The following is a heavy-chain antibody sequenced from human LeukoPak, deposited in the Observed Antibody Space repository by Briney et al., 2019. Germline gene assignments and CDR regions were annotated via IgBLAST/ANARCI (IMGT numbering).Heavy chain of an antibody. D-gene: IGHD1-20*01. Sequence: GGSLRLSCAASGFTFSSYWMSWVRQAPGKGLEWAANIKQDGSEKYYVDSVKGRFTISRDNAKNSLYLQMNSLRAEDTAVYYCASPRSITGNPIDYWGQGTLVTVSS. CDR3: ASPRSITGNPIDY. J-gene: IGHJ4*02. CDR2: IKQDGSEK. V-gene: IGHV3-7*01. CDR1: GFTFSSYW.